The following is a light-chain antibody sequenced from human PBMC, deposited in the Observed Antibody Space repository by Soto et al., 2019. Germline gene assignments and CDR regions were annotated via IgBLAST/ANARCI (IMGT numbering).Light chain of an antibody. J-gene: IGKJ1*01. V-gene: IGKV1-5*01. CDR1: QSISKW. CDR2: DAS. Sequence: DIQMTQSPSTLSASVGDRVTITCRASQSISKWLAWYQQKPGKAPKLLIYDASSLESGVPSRFIGSGSWTEFTLTISGLQHDDVAAYYCQQYDSYSPETFGQGTKVEIK. CDR3: QQYDSYSPET.